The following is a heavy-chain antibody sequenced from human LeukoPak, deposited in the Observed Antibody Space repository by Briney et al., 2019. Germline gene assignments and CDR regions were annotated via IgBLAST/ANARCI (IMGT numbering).Heavy chain of an antibody. J-gene: IGHJ4*02. CDR2: IYYSGST. CDR3: ARAGRLGYCSSTSCYRFDY. D-gene: IGHD2-2*01. CDR1: GFTVSSNY. Sequence: PGGSLRLSCAASGFTVSSNYMSWVRQPPGKGLEWIGSIYYSGSTYYNPSLKSRVTISVDTSKNQFSLKLSSVTAADTAVYYCARAGRLGYCSSTSCYRFDYWGQGTLVTVSS. V-gene: IGHV4-39*01.